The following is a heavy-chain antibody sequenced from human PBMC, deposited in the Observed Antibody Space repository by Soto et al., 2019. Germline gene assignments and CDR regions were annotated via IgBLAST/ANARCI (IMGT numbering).Heavy chain of an antibody. Sequence: GGSLRLSCAASGFTFSSYSMNWVRQAPGKGLVWVSRINSDGSSTSYADSVKGRFTISRDNAKNTLYLQMNSLRAEDTAVYYCARDEDYYDSSGPGDFQHWGQGTLVTVSS. CDR2: INSDGSST. J-gene: IGHJ1*01. D-gene: IGHD3-22*01. V-gene: IGHV3-74*01. CDR1: GFTFSSYS. CDR3: ARDEDYYDSSGPGDFQH.